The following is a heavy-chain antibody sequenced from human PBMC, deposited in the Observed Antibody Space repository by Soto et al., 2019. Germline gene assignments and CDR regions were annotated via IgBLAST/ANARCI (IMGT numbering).Heavy chain of an antibody. J-gene: IGHJ5*02. CDR3: ARVPSP. Sequence: PSETLSLTCAVYGGSFSGHYWSWIRQPPGKGLEWIGEINHSGSTNYNPSLKSRVTISVDTSKNQFSLKVNSVTAADTAVYYCARVPSPWGQGTLVTVSS. CDR1: GGSFSGHY. CDR2: INHSGST. V-gene: IGHV4-34*01.